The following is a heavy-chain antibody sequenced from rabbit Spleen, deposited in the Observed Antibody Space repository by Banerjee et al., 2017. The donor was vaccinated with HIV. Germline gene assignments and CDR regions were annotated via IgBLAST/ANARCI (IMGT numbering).Heavy chain of an antibody. CDR2: IFTGNVKT. V-gene: IGHV1S40*01. CDR1: GFDFSSGYD. D-gene: IGHD1-1*01. Sequence: QQLVESGGGLVKPGASLTLTCKASGFDFSSGYDMCWVRQAPGKGLEWVGCIFTGNVKTYYASWAKGRFTISKTSSTTVTLQMTRLTAADTATYFCARDTSSSFSSYGMDLWGQGTLVTVS. J-gene: IGHJ3*01. CDR3: ARDTSSSFSSYGMDL.